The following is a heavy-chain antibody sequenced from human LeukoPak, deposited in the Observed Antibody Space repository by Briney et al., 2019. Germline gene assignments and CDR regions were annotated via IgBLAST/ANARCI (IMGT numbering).Heavy chain of an antibody. CDR3: NRWKLPTTYYFDY. CDR2: ISGSGGST. CDR1: GFTFSSQA. Sequence: PGGSLRLSCAASGFTFSSQAMSWIRQAPGKGLEWVAAISGSGGSTYYADSVKGRFTISRDNSKNTLYLQMNSLRAEDTAVYYCNRWKLPTTYYFDYWGQGTLVTVSS. J-gene: IGHJ4*02. V-gene: IGHV3-23*01. D-gene: IGHD1-26*01.